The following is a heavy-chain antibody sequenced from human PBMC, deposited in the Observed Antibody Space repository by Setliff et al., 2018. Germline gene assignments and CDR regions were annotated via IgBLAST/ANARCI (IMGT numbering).Heavy chain of an antibody. D-gene: IGHD3-3*02. CDR1: GFTFSSYG. CDR3: ARDRIGPFLSYMDG. V-gene: IGHV3-30*02. CDR2: IRYDGSNK. Sequence: PGGSLRLSCVASGFTFSSYGMHWVRQAPGKGLEWVAFIRYDGSNKYYADSVKGRFTISRDNSKNTLYLQMNSLRAEDTAVYYCARDRIGPFLSYMDGWGKGTTVTVSS. J-gene: IGHJ6*03.